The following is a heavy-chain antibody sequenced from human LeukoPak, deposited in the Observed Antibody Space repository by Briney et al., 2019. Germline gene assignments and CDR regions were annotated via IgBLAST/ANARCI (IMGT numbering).Heavy chain of an antibody. Sequence: GGSLRLSCAASGFTFSDYYMSWIRQAPGKGLEWVSYISSSGSTIYYADSVKGRFTISRDNAKNSLYLQMNSLRAEDTAVYYCARGRAYYDSSGHTFDYWGQGTLVTVSS. V-gene: IGHV3-11*01. CDR2: ISSSGSTI. D-gene: IGHD3-22*01. J-gene: IGHJ4*02. CDR3: ARGRAYYDSSGHTFDY. CDR1: GFTFSDYY.